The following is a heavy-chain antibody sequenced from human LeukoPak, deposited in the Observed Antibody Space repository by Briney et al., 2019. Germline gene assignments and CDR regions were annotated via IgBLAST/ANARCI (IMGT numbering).Heavy chain of an antibody. J-gene: IGHJ4*02. CDR1: GFTFSSHW. CDR2: ISSSSSYI. CDR3: ARARITGTTLPVDY. Sequence: GGSLGLSCAASGFTFSSHWMHWARQGPGKGLEWTSSISSSSSYICYADSVKGRFTISRDNAKNSLYLQMNSLRAEDTAVYYCARARITGTTLPVDYWGQGTLVTVSS. V-gene: IGHV3-21*01. D-gene: IGHD1-20*01.